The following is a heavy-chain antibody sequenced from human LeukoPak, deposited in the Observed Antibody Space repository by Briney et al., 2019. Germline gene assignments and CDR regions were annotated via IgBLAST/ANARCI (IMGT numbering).Heavy chain of an antibody. Sequence: ASVKVSCKASVYTFTSYGVSWVRQAPGQGLEWMGWISAYNGNTNYAQKLQGRVTMTTDTSTSTAYMELRSLRSDDTAVYYCASAPLWFGELYAFDIWGQGTMVTVSS. J-gene: IGHJ3*02. D-gene: IGHD3-10*01. CDR2: ISAYNGNT. CDR1: VYTFTSYG. V-gene: IGHV1-18*04. CDR3: ASAPLWFGELYAFDI.